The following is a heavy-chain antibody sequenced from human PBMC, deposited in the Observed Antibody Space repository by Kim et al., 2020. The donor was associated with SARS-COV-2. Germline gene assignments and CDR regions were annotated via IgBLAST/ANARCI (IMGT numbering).Heavy chain of an antibody. D-gene: IGHD6-6*01. CDR3: ARGVPGPRPKYSSSSGFGRYFDL. CDR1: GGSFSGYY. CDR2: INHSGST. J-gene: IGHJ2*01. Sequence: SETLSLTCAVYGGSFSGYYWSWIRQPPGKGLEWIGEINHSGSTNYNPSLKSRVTISVDTSKNQFSLKLSSVTAADTAVYYCARGVPGPRPKYSSSSGFGRYFDLWGRGTLVTVSS. V-gene: IGHV4-34*01.